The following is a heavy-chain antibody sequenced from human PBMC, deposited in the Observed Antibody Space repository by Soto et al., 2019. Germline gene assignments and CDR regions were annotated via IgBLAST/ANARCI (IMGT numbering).Heavy chain of an antibody. CDR2: IYYSGST. J-gene: IGHJ4*02. V-gene: IGHV4-31*03. Sequence: SETLSLTCTVSVGSISSGGYYWSWIRQHPGKGLEWIGYIYYSGSTYYNPSLKSRVTISVDTSKNQFSLKLSSVTAADTAVYYCARYGYCSSTSCSPFDYWGQGTLVTVSS. CDR1: VGSISSGGYY. D-gene: IGHD2-2*01. CDR3: ARYGYCSSTSCSPFDY.